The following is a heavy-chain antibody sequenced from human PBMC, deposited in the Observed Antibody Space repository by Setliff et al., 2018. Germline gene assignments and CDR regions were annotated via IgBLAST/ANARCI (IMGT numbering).Heavy chain of an antibody. J-gene: IGHJ3*02. CDR1: GYTFAKYG. D-gene: IGHD2-2*01. CDR2: ISGYNGYT. Sequence: GASVKVSCKAFGYTFAKYGTSWVRQAPGQGLGWMGWISGYNGYTVYAQKLQGRVTLTTDTSTGTAYMEVRSLRSDDTAQYYCVRDRAAIVVGPPTAAFDIWGQGTMVTVSS. CDR3: VRDRAAIVVGPPTAAFDI. V-gene: IGHV1-18*01.